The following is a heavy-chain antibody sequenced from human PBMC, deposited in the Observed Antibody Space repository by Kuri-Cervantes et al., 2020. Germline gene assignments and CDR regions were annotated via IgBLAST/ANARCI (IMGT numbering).Heavy chain of an antibody. Sequence: GESLKISCAASGFTFSSYWMSWVRQAPGKGLEWVANIKQDGSEKYYVDSVKGRFTISRDNAKNSLYLQMNSLRAEDTAVYYCARGGYYDILTGYYGVGVFDYWGQGTLVTVSS. CDR3: ARGGYYDILTGYYGVGVFDY. V-gene: IGHV3-7*01. CDR1: GFTFSSYW. D-gene: IGHD3-9*01. J-gene: IGHJ4*02. CDR2: IKQDGSEK.